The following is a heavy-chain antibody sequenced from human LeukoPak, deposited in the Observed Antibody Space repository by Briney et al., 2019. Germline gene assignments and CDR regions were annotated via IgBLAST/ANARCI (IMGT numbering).Heavy chain of an antibody. CDR2: ITGSRSFI. Sequence: GGSLRLSCAASGFTFSSSTMHWVRQAPGKGLEWVAPITGSRSFIYYPDSLQGRFTISRENAKNSLHLQMNILRAEDTAVYYCARDFHSEGYFDFWGQGTLVTVSS. J-gene: IGHJ4*02. CDR1: GFTFSSST. CDR3: ARDFHSEGYFDF. V-gene: IGHV3-21*01. D-gene: IGHD2-15*01.